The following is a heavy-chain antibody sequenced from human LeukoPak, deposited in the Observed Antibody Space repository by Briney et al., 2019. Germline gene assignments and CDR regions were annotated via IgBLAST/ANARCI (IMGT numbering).Heavy chain of an antibody. CDR2: IIPILGIA. CDR1: GGTFSSYA. V-gene: IGHV1-69*04. CDR3: ARDRPGWSGNAFDI. Sequence: ASVKVSCKASGGTFSSYAISWVRQAPGQGLEWMGRIIPILGIANYAQKFQGRVTITADKSTSTAYMELSSLRSEDTAVYYCARDRPGWSGNAFDIWGQGTMVTVSS. J-gene: IGHJ3*02.